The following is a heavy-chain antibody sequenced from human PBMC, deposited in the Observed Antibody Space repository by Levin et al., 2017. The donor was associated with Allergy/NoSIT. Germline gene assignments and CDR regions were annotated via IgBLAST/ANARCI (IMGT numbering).Heavy chain of an antibody. V-gene: IGHV3-30-3*01. J-gene: IGHJ4*02. Sequence: GGSLRLSCAASGFTFSSYAMHWVRQAPGKGLEWVAVISYDGSNKYYADSVKGRFTISRDNSKNTLYLQMNSLRAEDTAVYYCARGPRITMVRGVIIPIPGGGIDYWGQGTLVTVSS. CDR3: ARGPRITMVRGVIIPIPGGGIDY. CDR2: ISYDGSNK. CDR1: GFTFSSYA. D-gene: IGHD3-10*01.